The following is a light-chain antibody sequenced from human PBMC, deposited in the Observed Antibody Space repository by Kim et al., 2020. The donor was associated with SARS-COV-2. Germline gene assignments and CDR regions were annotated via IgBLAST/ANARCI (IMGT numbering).Light chain of an antibody. V-gene: IGKV3D-20*01. Sequence: ERATRACRTSESSSSSYISGYQQRPGRAPRLAMYQTSTRDAGIPDRFIGAGSGTDCTLTNSRLEPEDFAWYFWQQYAWSPPLLIFGEGNNLEI. CDR2: QTS. J-gene: IGKJ2*01. CDR3: QQYAWSPPLLI. CDR1: ESSSSSY.